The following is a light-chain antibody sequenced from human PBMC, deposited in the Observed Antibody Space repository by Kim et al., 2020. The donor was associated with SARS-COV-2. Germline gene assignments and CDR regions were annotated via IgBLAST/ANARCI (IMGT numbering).Light chain of an antibody. J-gene: IGKJ4*01. CDR1: RGFGNY. V-gene: IGKV1-16*01. Sequence: ASVGDRVTITCRASRGFGNYLAWFQRKTGRAPKTLIYAASSVASGVPSRFSGGGCGTGFTLTIGSLRPEDFATYYGRRYNSYPRTFGGGTKGDIK. CDR3: RRYNSYPRT. CDR2: AAS.